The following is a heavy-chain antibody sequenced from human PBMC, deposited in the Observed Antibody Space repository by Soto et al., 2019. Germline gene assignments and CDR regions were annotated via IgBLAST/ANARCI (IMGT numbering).Heavy chain of an antibody. CDR2: ITRSGDYT. CDR3: AKVGSYYEQFDHWYFDL. J-gene: IGHJ2*01. CDR1: GFTFSSYA. V-gene: IGHV3-23*01. Sequence: EVQLLESGGGLVQPGGSLRLSCAASGFTFSSYAMTWVRQAPGKGLEWVSAITRSGDYTQYADSVKGRFTLSRDNSENTLYLQMISMRAVDTAVYYCAKVGSYYEQFDHWYFDLWGRGTLVTVSS. D-gene: IGHD3-22*01.